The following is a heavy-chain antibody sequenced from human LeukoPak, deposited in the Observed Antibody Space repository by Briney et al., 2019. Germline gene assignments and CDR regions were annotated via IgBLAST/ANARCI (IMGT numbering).Heavy chain of an antibody. CDR2: IYYSGGT. J-gene: IGHJ4*02. V-gene: IGHV4-39*01. CDR1: GGSISTSSYY. Sequence: PSETLCLTCTVSGGSISTSSYYWAWIRQPPGKGLEWIGSIYYSGGTSYNPSLKSRVTISVDTSKNQFSLKLSSVTAADTAVYYCARQNGVYSSSWYSGLFDYWVEGTLVTVSS. CDR3: ARQNGVYSSSWYSGLFDY. D-gene: IGHD6-13*01.